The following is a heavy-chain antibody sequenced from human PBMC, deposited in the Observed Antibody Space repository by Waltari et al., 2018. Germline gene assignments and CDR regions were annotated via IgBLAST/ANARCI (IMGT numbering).Heavy chain of an antibody. V-gene: IGHV4-34*01. CDR3: AREGAGGYCSSTSCSFDY. D-gene: IGHD2-2*01. Sequence: QVQLQQWGAGLLKPSETLSLTCAVYGGSFSGYYWSWIRQPPGKGLEWIGEINHSGSTNYNPSLKSRVTISVDTSKNQSSLKLSSVTAADTAVYYCAREGAGGYCSSTSCSFDYWGQGTLVTVSS. CDR1: GGSFSGYY. J-gene: IGHJ4*02. CDR2: INHSGST.